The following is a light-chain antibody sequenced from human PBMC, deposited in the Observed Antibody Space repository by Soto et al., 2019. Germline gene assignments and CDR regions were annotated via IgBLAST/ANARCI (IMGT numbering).Light chain of an antibody. CDR2: GAS. J-gene: IGKJ2*01. CDR3: QQFGTSPYT. CDR1: QTVSSTY. V-gene: IGKV3-20*01. Sequence: EIVFTQSPGTLSLSPGEGATLCCRAIQTVSSTYLAWYQQKPGRAPSLLIHGASTRAAGIPDRFSASGSGTHFTLTINRLEPEDFAVYFCQQFGTSPYTFGQGTKVDIK.